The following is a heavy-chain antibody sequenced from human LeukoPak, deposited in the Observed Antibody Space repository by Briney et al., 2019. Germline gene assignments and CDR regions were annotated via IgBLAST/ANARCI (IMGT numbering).Heavy chain of an antibody. J-gene: IGHJ3*02. Sequence: GGSLRLSCAASGFTFSNYWMHWVRQAPGKGLVWVSRIYNDGSSTTYADSVKGRFTISRDNAKSTLYLQMNSLRAEDTAVYYCVRVRGGSGRSYAADAFDIWGQGTMVTVSS. CDR1: GFTFSNYW. D-gene: IGHD1-26*01. CDR3: VRVRGGSGRSYAADAFDI. V-gene: IGHV3-74*01. CDR2: IYNDGSST.